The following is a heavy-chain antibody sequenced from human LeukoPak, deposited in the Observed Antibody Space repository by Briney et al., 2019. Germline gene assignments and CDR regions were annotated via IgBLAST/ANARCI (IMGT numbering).Heavy chain of an antibody. V-gene: IGHV3-30-3*01. CDR2: ISYDGSNK. D-gene: IGHD1-26*01. CDR3: ARARGVGATMVDLDY. CDR1: GFTFSSYA. J-gene: IGHJ4*02. Sequence: GGSLRLSCAASGFTFSSYAMHWVRQAPGKGLEWVAVISYDGSNKYYADSVKGRFTISRDNSKNTLYLQMNSLRAEDTAVYYCARARGVGATMVDLDYWGQGTLVTVSS.